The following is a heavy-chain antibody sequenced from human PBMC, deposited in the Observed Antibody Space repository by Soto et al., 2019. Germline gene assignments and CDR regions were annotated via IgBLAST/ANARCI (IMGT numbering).Heavy chain of an antibody. D-gene: IGHD3-3*01. J-gene: IGHJ6*02. V-gene: IGHV4-39*01. CDR3: ARAYDVRSYYDDNGMDV. Sequence: SETLSLTCTVSGGSISRSSYFWGWIRQPPGKGLEWIGSIFYTGTTYYNPSLESRVTLSIEMSTNLFSLKLASVTAADTAAYFCARAYDVRSYYDDNGMDVWGPGTTDTVSS. CDR2: IFYTGTT. CDR1: GGSISRSSYF.